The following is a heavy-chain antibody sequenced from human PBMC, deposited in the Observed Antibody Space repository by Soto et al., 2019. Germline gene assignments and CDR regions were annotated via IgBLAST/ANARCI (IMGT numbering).Heavy chain of an antibody. J-gene: IGHJ6*02. CDR2: IYHTGTT. CDR1: AGSISTSDYS. D-gene: IGHD3-3*01. CDR3: VRDRAILGVPPGRAVDV. V-gene: IGHV4-30-2*01. Sequence: TLSLTCAVSAGSISTSDYSWSWIRQPPGRGLEWLGSIYHTGTTHYIPSLKNRLTMSLDKSKNQFSLDLTSVTAADTALYYCVRDRAILGVPPGRAVDVPGQWISVTVFS.